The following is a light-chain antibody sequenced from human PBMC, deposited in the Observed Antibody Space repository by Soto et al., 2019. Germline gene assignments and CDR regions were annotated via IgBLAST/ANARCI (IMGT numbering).Light chain of an antibody. V-gene: IGKV3-15*01. Sequence: DIVMTQSPATLSVSPGDRATLSCRASQSVGRTLAWYQQKPGQSPRLLVYGASTRANGTPARFSGSGSGTEFTLTISSLQPDDFATYYCQHYNSYSEAFGQGTKVDIK. CDR2: GAS. CDR1: QSVGRT. CDR3: QHYNSYSEA. J-gene: IGKJ1*01.